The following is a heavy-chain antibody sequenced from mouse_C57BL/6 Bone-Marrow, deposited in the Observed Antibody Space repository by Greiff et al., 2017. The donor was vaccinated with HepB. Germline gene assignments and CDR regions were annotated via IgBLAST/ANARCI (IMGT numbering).Heavy chain of an antibody. J-gene: IGHJ3*01. D-gene: IGHD1-1*01. Sequence: VQLQHSGPELVKPGASVKMSCKASGYTFTDYNMHWVKQSHGKSLEWIGYINPNNGGTSYNQKFKGKATLTVNKSSSTAYMELRSLTSEDSAVYYCAIAYYGSSYSWFAYWGQGTLVTVSA. CDR2: INPNNGGT. CDR3: AIAYYGSSYSWFAY. CDR1: GYTFTDYN. V-gene: IGHV1-22*01.